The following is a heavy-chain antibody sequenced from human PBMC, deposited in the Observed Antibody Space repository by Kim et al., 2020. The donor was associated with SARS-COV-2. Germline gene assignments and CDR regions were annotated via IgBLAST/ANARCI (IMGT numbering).Heavy chain of an antibody. V-gene: IGHV3-23*01. Sequence: GGSLRLSCAASGFTFRSYAMSWVRQAPGKGLEWVSAISDSGDNTYYADSVKGRFTISRDNSKNTLYLQMNSLRAEDTAVYYCAKDEFEVDYWGQGTLVTVSS. D-gene: IGHD3-10*01. CDR3: AKDEFEVDY. CDR2: ISDSGDNT. CDR1: GFTFRSYA. J-gene: IGHJ4*02.